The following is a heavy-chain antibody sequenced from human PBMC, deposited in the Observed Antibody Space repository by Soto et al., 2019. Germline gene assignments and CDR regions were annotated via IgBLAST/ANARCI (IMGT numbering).Heavy chain of an antibody. CDR3: ASKPAAFIVATIKDAFDI. Sequence: PGGSLILSCAASGFTFSSDLMHWVRQAPGKGLVWVSRINSDGSSTSYADSVKGRFTISRDNAKNTLYLQMNSLRAEDTAVYYCASKPAAFIVATIKDAFDIWGQGTMVTVSS. V-gene: IGHV3-74*01. CDR1: GFTFSSDL. CDR2: INSDGSST. J-gene: IGHJ3*02. D-gene: IGHD5-12*01.